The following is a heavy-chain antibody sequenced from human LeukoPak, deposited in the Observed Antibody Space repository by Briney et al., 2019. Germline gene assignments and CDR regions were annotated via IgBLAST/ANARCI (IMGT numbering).Heavy chain of an antibody. CDR1: GGSFSGYY. CDR3: ASGVRAFDI. CDR2: INHSGST. Sequence: SETLSLTCAVYGGSFSGYYWSWIRQPPGKGLDWIGEINHSGSTNYNPSLKSRVTISVDTSKNQFSLKLSSVTAADTAAYYCASGVRAFDIWGQGTMVTVSS. V-gene: IGHV4-34*01. J-gene: IGHJ3*02.